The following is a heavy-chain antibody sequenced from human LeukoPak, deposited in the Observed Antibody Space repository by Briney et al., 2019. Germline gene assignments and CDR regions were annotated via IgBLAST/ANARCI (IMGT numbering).Heavy chain of an antibody. CDR2: IKTKGDGGTT. CDR3: TTAGTA. J-gene: IGHJ5*02. D-gene: IGHD2-8*02. CDR1: GFTFSNEW. Sequence: PGGSLRLSCAASGFTFSNEWMIWVRQAPGKGLEWVGRIKTKGDGGTTDHAAPVKGRFTISRDDSKNALYLQMNSLKIEDTALYYCTTAGTAWGQGTLVTVSS. V-gene: IGHV3-15*01.